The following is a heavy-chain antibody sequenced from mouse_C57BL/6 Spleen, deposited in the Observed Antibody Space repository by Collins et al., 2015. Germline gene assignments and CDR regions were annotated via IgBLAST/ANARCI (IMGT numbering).Heavy chain of an antibody. V-gene: IGHV3-6*02. CDR1: GYSITSGYY. J-gene: IGHJ4*01. CDR3: ARAGEPHHYYAMDY. CDR2: ISYDGSN. Sequence: DVQLQESGPGLVKPSQSLSLTCSVTGYSITSGYYWNWIRQFPGNKLEWMGYISYDGSNNYNPSLKNRISITRDTSKNQFFLKLNSVTTEDTATYYCARAGEPHHYYAMDYWGQGTSVTVSS. D-gene: IGHD6-1*01.